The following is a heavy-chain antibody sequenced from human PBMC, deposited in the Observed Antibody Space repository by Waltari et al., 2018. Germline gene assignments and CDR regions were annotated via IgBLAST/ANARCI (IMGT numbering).Heavy chain of an antibody. CDR2: IYTSGST. D-gene: IGHD2-15*01. CDR1: GGSISSGSYY. J-gene: IGHJ6*02. CDR3: ARTYCSGGSCYSHDYYYYGMDV. Sequence: QVQLQESGPGLVKPSQTLSLTCTVSGGSISSGSYYWSWIRQPAGKGLEWIGRIYTSGSTNYNPSLKSRVTISVDTSKNQFSLKLSSVTAADTAVYYCARTYCSGGSCYSHDYYYYGMDVWGQGTTVTVSS. V-gene: IGHV4-61*02.